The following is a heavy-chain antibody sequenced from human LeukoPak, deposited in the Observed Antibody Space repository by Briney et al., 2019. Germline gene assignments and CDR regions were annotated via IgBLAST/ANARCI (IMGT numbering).Heavy chain of an antibody. CDR1: GFTFSSYA. V-gene: IGHV3-15*01. CDR3: TTASEIWRYWYFDL. Sequence: GGSLRLSCAASGFTFSSYAMSWVRQAPGKGLEWVGRIKSKTDGGTTDYAAPVKGRFTISRDDSKNTLYLQMNSLKTEDTAVYYCTTASEIWRYWYFDLWGRGTLVTVSS. J-gene: IGHJ2*01. CDR2: IKSKTDGGTT. D-gene: IGHD1-1*01.